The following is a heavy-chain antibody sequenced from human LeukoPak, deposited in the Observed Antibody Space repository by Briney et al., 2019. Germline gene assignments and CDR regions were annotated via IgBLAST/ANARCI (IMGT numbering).Heavy chain of an antibody. CDR2: IFHSGST. J-gene: IGHJ4*02. D-gene: IGHD3-10*01. V-gene: IGHV4-59*08. CDR1: GFTNCNFY. Sequence: PSETQSLTCTVSGFTNCNFYWTWLRQPPGKGLEWIGYIFHSGSTKYNPSLQSRVTISVDTSKNRFSLKLSSVTAANTAVYYCARYRPTYYDFDYWGQGTLVTVSS. CDR3: ARYRPTYYDFDY.